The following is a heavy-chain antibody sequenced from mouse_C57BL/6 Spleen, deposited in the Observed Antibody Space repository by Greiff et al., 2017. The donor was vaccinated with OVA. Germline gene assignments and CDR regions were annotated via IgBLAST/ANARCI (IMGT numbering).Heavy chain of an antibody. CDR2: IHPSDSDT. D-gene: IGHD1-1*01. J-gene: IGHJ4*01. Sequence: QVQLKQPGAELVKPGASVKVSCKASGYTFTSYWMHWVKQRTGQGLEWIGRIHPSDSDTNYNQKFKGKATLTVDKSSSTAYIQLRRLTSEESAVYYCAIRGSIYYYAMDYSGQRPSVTVSS. V-gene: IGHV1-74*01. CDR1: GYTFTSYW. CDR3: AIRGSIYYYAMDY.